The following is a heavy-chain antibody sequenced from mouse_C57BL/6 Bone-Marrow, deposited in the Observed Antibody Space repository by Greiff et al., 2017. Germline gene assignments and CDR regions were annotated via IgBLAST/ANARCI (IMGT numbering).Heavy chain of an antibody. V-gene: IGHV2-4*01. CDR1: GFSLTSYG. Sequence: QVQLQQSGPGLVQPSQSLSITCTVSGFSLTSYGVHWVRQPPGKGLEWLGVIWRGGSTDYNAAFISRLSISKDNSKSKVFFKMNSLQADDTAIYYCAKMNWAWCAYWGQGTLVTVSA. CDR2: IWRGGST. J-gene: IGHJ3*01. D-gene: IGHD4-1*01. CDR3: AKMNWAWCAY.